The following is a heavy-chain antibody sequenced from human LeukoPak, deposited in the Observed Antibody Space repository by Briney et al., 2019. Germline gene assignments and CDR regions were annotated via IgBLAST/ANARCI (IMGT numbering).Heavy chain of an antibody. CDR1: GAPLNNYY. V-gene: IGHV4-59*08. CDR3: AMQVGIYGDYNNWFDP. D-gene: IGHD4-17*01. Sequence: SETLSLACTVSGAPLNNYYWNWVRQPPGKELEWIGNIDYSGSTRYNPSLKSRATMSLDSSKNQFSLRLTSVTAADMAVYYCAMQVGIYGDYNNWFDPWGQGARVTVSS. CDR2: IDYSGST. J-gene: IGHJ5*02.